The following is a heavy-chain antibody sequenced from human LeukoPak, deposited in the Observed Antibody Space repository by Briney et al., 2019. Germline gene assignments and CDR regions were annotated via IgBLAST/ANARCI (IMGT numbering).Heavy chain of an antibody. D-gene: IGHD6-6*01. CDR2: INPNSGCT. CDR1: GYTFSGYY. Sequence: ASVKVSYKASGYTFSGYYMHWVRQDPGQGLEWMGWINPNSGCTNYAQKFQGRVTMTRDTSISTAYMELIRLRSADTAVYYCARVGRAFTARSSFFDYWGQGTLVTVSS. V-gene: IGHV1-2*02. J-gene: IGHJ4*02. CDR3: ARVGRAFTARSSFFDY.